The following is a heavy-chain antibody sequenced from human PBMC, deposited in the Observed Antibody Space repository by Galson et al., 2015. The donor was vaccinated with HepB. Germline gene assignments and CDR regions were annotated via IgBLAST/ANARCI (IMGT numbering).Heavy chain of an antibody. CDR3: AKDVGRGSSFFDY. Sequence: SLRLSCAASGFVFDDFGMAWVRQAPGQGLEWVSTIRADGGETLYVESIKDRFTISRDNSKSMLYLQMNSLRAVDTAVYYCAKDVGRGSSFFDYWGQGTLVTVSS. D-gene: IGHD2-15*01. CDR1: GFVFDDFG. CDR2: IRADGGET. V-gene: IGHV3-23*01. J-gene: IGHJ4*02.